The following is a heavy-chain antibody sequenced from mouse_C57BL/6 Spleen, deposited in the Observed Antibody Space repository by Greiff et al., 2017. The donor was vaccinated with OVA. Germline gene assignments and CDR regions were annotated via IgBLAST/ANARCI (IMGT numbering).Heavy chain of an antibody. CDR1: GYTFTDYY. CDR3: ARDGGSSLDY. Sequence: VQLQQSGPELVKPGASVKISCKASGYTFTDYYMNWVKQSHGKSLEWIGDINPNNGGTSYNQKFKGKATLTVDKSSSTAYMELRSLTSEDSAVYYCARDGGSSLDYWGQGTTLTVPS. D-gene: IGHD1-1*01. J-gene: IGHJ2*01. V-gene: IGHV1-26*01. CDR2: INPNNGGT.